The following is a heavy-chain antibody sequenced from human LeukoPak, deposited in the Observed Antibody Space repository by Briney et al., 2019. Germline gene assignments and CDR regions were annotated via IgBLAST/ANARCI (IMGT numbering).Heavy chain of an antibody. CDR2: ISYDGSNK. J-gene: IGHJ4*02. Sequence: QPGGSLRLSCAASGFTFSSYGMHWVRQAPGKGLEWVAVISYDGSNKYYADSVKGRFTISRDNSKNTLYLQMNSLRAEDTAVYYCAKSLSYDSSGYYDYWGQGTLVTVSS. CDR1: GFTFSSYG. D-gene: IGHD3-22*01. CDR3: AKSLSYDSSGYYDY. V-gene: IGHV3-30*18.